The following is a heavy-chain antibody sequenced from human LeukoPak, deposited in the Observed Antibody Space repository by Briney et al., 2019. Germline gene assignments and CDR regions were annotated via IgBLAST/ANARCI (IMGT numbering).Heavy chain of an antibody. CDR1: GYTFTNYD. CDR2: LNPNNGKR. D-gene: IGHD6-13*01. Sequence: ASVKVSCKASGYTFTNYDINWVRQTSGQGLEWMGWLNPNNGKRGYAQKFQGRVTIIRDTSTSTAYIELSSLRSEDTAVYYCARGNIASTGLSWFDPWGQGTLVTVSS. CDR3: ARGNIASTGLSWFDP. V-gene: IGHV1-8*02. J-gene: IGHJ5*02.